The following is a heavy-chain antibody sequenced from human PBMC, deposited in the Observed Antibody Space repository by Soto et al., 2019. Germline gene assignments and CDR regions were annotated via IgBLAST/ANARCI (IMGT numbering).Heavy chain of an antibody. CDR2: IYSGGST. CDR1: GFTVSSNY. CDR3: VRGPLDSSASL. J-gene: IGHJ4*02. Sequence: GGSLRLSCAASGFTVSSNYMSWVRQAPGKGLEWVSVIYSGGSTYYADSVKGRFTISRDNARNSLYLQMNRLRAEDTAVFFCVRGPLDSSASLWGQGTLVTVSS. V-gene: IGHV3-53*01. D-gene: IGHD3-22*01.